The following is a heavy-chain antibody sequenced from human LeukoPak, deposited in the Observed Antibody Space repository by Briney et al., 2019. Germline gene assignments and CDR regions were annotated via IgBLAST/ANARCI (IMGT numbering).Heavy chain of an antibody. Sequence: GGSLRLSCTASGFSFSGHWMHWARQLPGKGLVWVSRISPTGSTTSYADSVKGRFTVSRDNAKNTLYLQVNNLRAEDTAVYYCARGPNSNWSGLDFWGQGTLVAVSS. V-gene: IGHV3-74*01. CDR1: GFSFSGHW. CDR3: ARGPNSNWSGLDF. D-gene: IGHD6-6*01. J-gene: IGHJ4*02. CDR2: ISPTGSTT.